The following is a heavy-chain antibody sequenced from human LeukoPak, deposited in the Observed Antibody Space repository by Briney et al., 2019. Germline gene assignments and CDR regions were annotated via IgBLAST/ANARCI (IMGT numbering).Heavy chain of an antibody. V-gene: IGHV3-23*01. CDR1: GITFSNHG. Sequence: PGGTLRLSCAVSGITFSNHGMNWVRQAPGKGLEWVSAISGSGGSTYYADSVKGRFTISRDNSKNTLYLQMNSLRAEDTAVYYCAKARYYDSSGYWGFDYWGQGTLVTVSS. J-gene: IGHJ4*02. CDR3: AKARYYDSSGYWGFDY. CDR2: ISGSGGST. D-gene: IGHD3-22*01.